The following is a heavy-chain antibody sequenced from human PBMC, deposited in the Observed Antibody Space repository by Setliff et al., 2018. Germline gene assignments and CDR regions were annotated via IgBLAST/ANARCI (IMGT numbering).Heavy chain of an antibody. CDR2: INHYGST. CDR3: ARRWNFGPYGSGIHDGFDM. J-gene: IGHJ3*02. V-gene: IGHV4-34*01. CDR1: DGSFSDYY. D-gene: IGHD3-10*01. Sequence: KTSETLSLTCAVYDGSFSDYYWSWIRQPPGKGLEWIGEINHYGSTKYKSSLKSRVTISVDTSKNQFSLKLNSVTAADTAVYYCARRWNFGPYGSGIHDGFDMWGQGTMVTVS.